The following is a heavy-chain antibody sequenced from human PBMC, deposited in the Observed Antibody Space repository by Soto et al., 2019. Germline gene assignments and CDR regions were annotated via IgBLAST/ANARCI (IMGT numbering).Heavy chain of an antibody. J-gene: IGHJ4*02. CDR3: TRHQCSSTSCYTPFDY. Sequence: EVPLVESGGGLVQPGGSLKLSCAASGFTFSGSAMHWVRQASGKGLEWVGRIRSKANSYATAYAASVKGRFTISRDDSKNTAYLQMNSLKTEDTAVYYCTRHQCSSTSCYTPFDYWGQGTLVTVSS. CDR2: IRSKANSYAT. CDR1: GFTFSGSA. D-gene: IGHD2-2*02. V-gene: IGHV3-73*02.